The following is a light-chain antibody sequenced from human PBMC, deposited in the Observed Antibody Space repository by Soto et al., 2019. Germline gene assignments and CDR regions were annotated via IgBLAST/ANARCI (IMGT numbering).Light chain of an antibody. CDR3: GAWDDSLSGPA. V-gene: IGLV1-47*02. J-gene: IGLJ2*01. CDR2: SNN. CDR1: SSNIGSNY. Sequence: QSVLTQPPSASGTPGQRVTISCSGSSSNIGSNYVYWYQQLPGTAPKLLIYSNNQRPSGVPDRFFGSKSGTSASLAISGLRSEDEADYYCGAWDDSLSGPAFGGGTKLTVL.